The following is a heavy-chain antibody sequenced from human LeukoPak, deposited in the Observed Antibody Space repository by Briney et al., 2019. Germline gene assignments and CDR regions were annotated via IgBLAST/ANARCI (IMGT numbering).Heavy chain of an antibody. V-gene: IGHV4-59*01. J-gene: IGHJ4*02. CDR3: ARGADSSGYYSIFYFDY. Sequence: SETLSLTCTVSGVSISSYYWNWIRQPPGKGLEWIGYIYYSGSTNYNPSLKSRVTISVDTSKNQFSLKLRSVTAADTAVYYCARGADSSGYYSIFYFDYWGQGTLVTVSS. CDR2: IYYSGST. D-gene: IGHD3-22*01. CDR1: GVSISSYY.